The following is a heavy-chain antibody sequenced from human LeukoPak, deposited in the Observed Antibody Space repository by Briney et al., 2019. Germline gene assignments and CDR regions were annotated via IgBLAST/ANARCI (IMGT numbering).Heavy chain of an antibody. V-gene: IGHV4-31*03. CDR2: IYYSGST. J-gene: IGHJ4*02. CDR1: GGSISSGGYY. D-gene: IGHD3-10*01. CDR3: ARDGSRGFDY. Sequence: SETLCLTCTVSGGSISSGGYYWSWIRQHPGKGLEWIGYIYYSGSTYYNPSLKSRVTISVDTSKNQFSLKLSSVTAADTAVYYRARDGSRGFDYWGQGTLVAVSS.